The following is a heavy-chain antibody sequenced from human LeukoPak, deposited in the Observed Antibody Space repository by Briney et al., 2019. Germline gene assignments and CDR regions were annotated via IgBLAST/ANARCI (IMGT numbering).Heavy chain of an antibody. V-gene: IGHV1-18*01. CDR1: GYTFTSYG. CDR2: ISGYNGNT. J-gene: IGHJ4*02. Sequence: ASVKVSCKASGYTFTSYGLSWVRQAPGQGLEWMGWISGYNGNTNYAQKLQGRVTMTTGTSTSTAYMELRSLRSDDTAVYYCAREAVAGKGRSSRFFDYWGQGTLVTVSS. CDR3: AREAVAGKGRSSRFFDY. D-gene: IGHD6-19*01.